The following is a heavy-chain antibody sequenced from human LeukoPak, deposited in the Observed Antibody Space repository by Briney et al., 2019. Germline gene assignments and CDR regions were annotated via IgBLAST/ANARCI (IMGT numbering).Heavy chain of an antibody. J-gene: IGHJ4*02. CDR1: GGSISSSSYY. CDR3: ARNVWGSYRYTDLDY. CDR2: IYYSGST. V-gene: IGHV4-30-4*08. D-gene: IGHD3-16*02. Sequence: SETLSLTCTVSGGSISSSSYYWGWIRQPPGTGLEWIGYIYYSGSTYYNPSLKSRVTISVDTSKNQFSLKLSSVTAADTAVYYCARNVWGSYRYTDLDYWGQGTLVTVSS.